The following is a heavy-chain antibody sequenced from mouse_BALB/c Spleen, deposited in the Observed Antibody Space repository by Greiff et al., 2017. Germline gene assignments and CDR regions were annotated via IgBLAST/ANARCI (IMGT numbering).Heavy chain of an antibody. CDR1: GFNFKDSY. J-gene: IGHJ4*01. V-gene: IGHV14-3*02. D-gene: IGHD2-14*01. CDR2: IDPANGNT. Sequence: EVKLVESGAELVKPGASVKLSCTASGFNFKDSYMHWVKQRPEQGLEWIGRIDPANGNTKYAPKFQGKATITADTSSNTAYLKSSSLTSEDTDDYYCARGRYDPVAMDYWGQGTSVTVSA. CDR3: ARGRYDPVAMDY.